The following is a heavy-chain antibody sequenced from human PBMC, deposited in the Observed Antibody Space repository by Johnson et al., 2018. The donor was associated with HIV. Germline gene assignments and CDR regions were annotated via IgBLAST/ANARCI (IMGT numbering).Heavy chain of an antibody. V-gene: IGHV3-11*04. J-gene: IGHJ3*02. D-gene: IGHD1-7*01. CDR1: GFRFSDHY. CDR3: ARRGNWNYLKSAFDI. Sequence: QVHLVESGGGLVKPGGSLRLSCVASGFRFSDHYMSWIRQAPGKGLEWVSYISSSGSTMYYADSVKGRFTISRDNAKNSLYLQMNSLRAEDTAVYHCARRGNWNYLKSAFDIWGQGTMVTVSS. CDR2: ISSSGSTM.